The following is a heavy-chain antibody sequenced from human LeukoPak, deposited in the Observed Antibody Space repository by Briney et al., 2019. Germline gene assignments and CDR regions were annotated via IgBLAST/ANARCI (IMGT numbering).Heavy chain of an antibody. CDR1: GGSFSGYY. D-gene: IGHD6-19*01. Sequence: SETLSLTCAVYGGSFSGYYWSWIRQPPGKGLERIGEINHSGSTNYNPSLKSRVTISVDTSKNQFSLKLSSVTAADTAVYYCARPAVAGKGWFDPWGQGTLVTVSS. V-gene: IGHV4-34*01. J-gene: IGHJ5*02. CDR2: INHSGST. CDR3: ARPAVAGKGWFDP.